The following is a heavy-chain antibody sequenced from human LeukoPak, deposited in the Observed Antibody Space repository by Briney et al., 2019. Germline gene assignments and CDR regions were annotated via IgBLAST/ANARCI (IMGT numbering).Heavy chain of an antibody. CDR2: IYYSGSA. Sequence: SETLSLTCSVYGGSISNYYWSWIRQPPGKGLEGIVHIYYSGSANYHPSLKSRVTISADTSKSRFSLKLSSVTAADTAVYYCATEGDSSGYFDYWGQGTLVTVSA. CDR3: ATEGDSSGYFDY. D-gene: IGHD3-22*01. V-gene: IGHV4-59*12. J-gene: IGHJ4*02. CDR1: GGSISNYY.